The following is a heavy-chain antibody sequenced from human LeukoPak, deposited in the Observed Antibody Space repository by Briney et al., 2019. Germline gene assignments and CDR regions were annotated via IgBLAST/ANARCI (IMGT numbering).Heavy chain of an antibody. D-gene: IGHD4-17*01. CDR1: GFTFSSYG. CDR3: ARAATDYGDSPAY. CDR2: ISYDGSNK. J-gene: IGHJ4*02. V-gene: IGHV3-30*03. Sequence: PGGSLRLSCAASGFTFSSYGMHWVRQAPGKGLEWVAVISYDGSNKYYADSVKGRFTISRDNSKNTLYLQMNSLRAEDTAVYYCARAATDYGDSPAYWGQGTLVTVSS.